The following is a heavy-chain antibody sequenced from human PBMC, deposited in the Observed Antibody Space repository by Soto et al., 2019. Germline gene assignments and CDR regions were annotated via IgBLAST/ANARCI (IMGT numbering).Heavy chain of an antibody. CDR3: ARTRSYFDWDMDV. Sequence: GESLKISCAASGFTFSSYWMHWVRQAPGKGLVWVSRINSDGSSTSYADSVKGRFTISRDNAKNTLYLQMNSLRAEDTAVYYCARTRSYFDWDMDVWGQGTTVTVSS. CDR2: INSDGSST. V-gene: IGHV3-74*01. D-gene: IGHD3-9*01. J-gene: IGHJ6*02. CDR1: GFTFSSYW.